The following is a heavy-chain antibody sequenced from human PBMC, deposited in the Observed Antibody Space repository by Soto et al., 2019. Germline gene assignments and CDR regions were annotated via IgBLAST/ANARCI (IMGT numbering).Heavy chain of an antibody. J-gene: IGHJ6*02. CDR2: IYYRAST. D-gene: IGHD5-18*01. CDR1: GACISSGWYY. V-gene: IGHV4-31*02. Sequence: XPSLSLAWIVCGACISSGWYYWSWIRHHPGKGLEWIGYIYYRASTYHNPSLKTRLTKLVHTIKTQSSLNRTYVTAAETAVYYCARSPGGYRSGCEYHYYGMEVWGQRTTVTVPS. CDR3: ARSPGGYRSGCEYHYYGMEV.